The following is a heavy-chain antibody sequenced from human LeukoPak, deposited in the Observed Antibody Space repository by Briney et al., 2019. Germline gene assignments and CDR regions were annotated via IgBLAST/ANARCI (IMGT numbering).Heavy chain of an antibody. CDR2: ISAYNGNT. D-gene: IGHD3-9*01. V-gene: IGHV1-18*04. J-gene: IGHJ6*03. Sequence: ASVKVSCKASGYIITSYNMYWVRQAPGQGLEWMGWISAYNGNTNYAQKLQGRVTMTTDTSTSTAYMELRSLRSDDTAVYYCARVWGQGYFDPLKYYYMDVWGKGTTVTISS. CDR3: ARVWGQGYFDPLKYYYMDV. CDR1: GYIITSYN.